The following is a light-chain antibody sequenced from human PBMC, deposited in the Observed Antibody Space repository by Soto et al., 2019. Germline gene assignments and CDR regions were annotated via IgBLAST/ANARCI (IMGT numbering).Light chain of an antibody. Sequence: QSALTQPRSVSGSPGQSVTISCTGTSSDVGSYKYVSWYQHHPGKAPKLMIFDVNKRPSGVPDRFSGSNSGNAASLTISGVQPEDEADYFCCSFVDSDTVLFGGGTKLTVL. CDR2: DVN. CDR1: SSDVGSYKY. V-gene: IGLV2-11*01. J-gene: IGLJ3*02. CDR3: CSFVDSDTVL.